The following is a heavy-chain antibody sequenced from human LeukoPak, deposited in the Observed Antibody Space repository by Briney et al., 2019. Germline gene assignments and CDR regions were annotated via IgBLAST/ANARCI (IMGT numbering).Heavy chain of an antibody. V-gene: IGHV3-73*01. Sequence: GGSLRLSCATSGFTFSGSAMHWVRQASGKGLEWVGRIRSKAYNYATAYAASVKGRFTISRDDSKNTAYLQMNSLKTEDTAVYFCTRHGLAVAGIDAFGIWGQGTMVTVSS. D-gene: IGHD6-19*01. J-gene: IGHJ3*02. CDR1: GFTFSGSA. CDR3: TRHGLAVAGIDAFGI. CDR2: IRSKAYNYAT.